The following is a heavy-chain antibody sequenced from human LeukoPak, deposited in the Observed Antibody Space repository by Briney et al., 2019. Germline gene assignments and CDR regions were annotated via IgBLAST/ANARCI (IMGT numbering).Heavy chain of an antibody. CDR1: GGSVSSYY. Sequence: SETLSLTCTVSGGSVSSYYWSWIRQPPGKGLEWIGVIYYSGSTNYNPSLKSRVTISVDTSNNQFSLKLISVTAADTAVYYCARRGPNSGSYSHFDLWGRGTLVTVSS. CDR3: ARRGPNSGSYSHFDL. V-gene: IGHV4-59*02. CDR2: IYYSGST. D-gene: IGHD1-26*01. J-gene: IGHJ2*01.